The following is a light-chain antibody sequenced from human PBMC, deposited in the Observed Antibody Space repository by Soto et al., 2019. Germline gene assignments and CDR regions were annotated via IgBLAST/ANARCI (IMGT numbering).Light chain of an antibody. CDR1: QSISSW. CDR2: DAS. V-gene: IGKV1-5*01. Sequence: DIQMTQSPSTLSASVGDRVTITCRASQSISSWLAWYQQKPWKAPKLLIYDASSLESGVPSRFSGSGSGTEFTLTISSLQPDDFATYYCQQYNSYSPWTFGQGTKVEIK. CDR3: QQYNSYSPWT. J-gene: IGKJ1*01.